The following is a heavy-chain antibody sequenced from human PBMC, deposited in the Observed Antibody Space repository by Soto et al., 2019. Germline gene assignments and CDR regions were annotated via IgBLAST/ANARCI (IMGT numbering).Heavy chain of an antibody. CDR1: GGSISSGGYY. D-gene: IGHD3-10*01. J-gene: IGHJ4*02. V-gene: IGHV4-31*03. CDR3: ARGVTVVRGVIRTPCFDD. CDR2: IYYSGST. Sequence: SETLSLTCTVSGGSISSGGYYWSWIRQHPGKGLEWIGYIYYSGSTYYNPSLKSRVTISVDTSKNQFSLKLSTVTAADTAVYYCARGVTVVRGVIRTPCFDDWGKVARITFAS.